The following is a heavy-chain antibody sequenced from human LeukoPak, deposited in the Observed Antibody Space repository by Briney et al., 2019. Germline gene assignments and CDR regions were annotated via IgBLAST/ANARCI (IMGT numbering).Heavy chain of an antibody. V-gene: IGHV4-34*01. CDR2: INHSGST. J-gene: IGHJ6*02. CDR1: GGSFSGYY. CDR3: ASRGVDSYGYVGMDV. D-gene: IGHD5-18*01. Sequence: SETLSLTCAVYGGSFSGYYWSWIRQPPGKGLEWIGEINHSGSTNYNPSLKSRVTISVDTSKNQFSLKLSSVTAADTAVYYCASRGVDSYGYVGMDVWGQGTTVTVSS.